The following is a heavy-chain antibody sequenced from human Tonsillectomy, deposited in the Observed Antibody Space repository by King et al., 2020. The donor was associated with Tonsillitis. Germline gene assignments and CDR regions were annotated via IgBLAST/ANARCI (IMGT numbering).Heavy chain of an antibody. V-gene: IGHV4-59*01. CDR1: GGSISSYY. CDR2: IYYSGST. D-gene: IGHD4-17*01. Sequence: VQLQESGPGLVKPSETLSLTCTVSGGSISSYYWSWIRQPPGKELEWIGDIYYSGSTNYNPSLKSRVTISLDTSKNQFSLKLSSVTAADTAVYYCARIHNSVTNAFDIWGQGTMVTVSS. CDR3: ARIHNSVTNAFDI. J-gene: IGHJ3*02.